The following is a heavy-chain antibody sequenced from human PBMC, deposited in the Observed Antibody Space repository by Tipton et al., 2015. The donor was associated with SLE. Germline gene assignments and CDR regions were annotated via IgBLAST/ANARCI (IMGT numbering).Heavy chain of an antibody. J-gene: IGHJ6*02. CDR1: GFTFSSYE. CDR3: ARAGNPNWNYYYGMDV. CDR2: ISRSGSVI. V-gene: IGHV3-48*03. D-gene: IGHD1-20*01. Sequence: SLRLSCAASGFTFSSYEMNWVRQAPGKGLEWVSYISRSGSVIYYADSVKGRFTISRDNAKNSLYLQMNSLRAEDTAVYYCARAGNPNWNYYYGMDVWGQGTTDTVSS.